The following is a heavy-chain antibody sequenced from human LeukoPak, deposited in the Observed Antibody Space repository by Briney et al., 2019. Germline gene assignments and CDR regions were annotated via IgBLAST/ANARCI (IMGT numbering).Heavy chain of an antibody. V-gene: IGHV1-2*06. CDR2: INPNSDGT. D-gene: IGHD2-15*01. CDR3: ARVSHKGLVVVADDY. J-gene: IGHJ4*02. Sequence: VASVKVSCKASGYTFTGYYMHWLRQAPGQGLEWMGLINPNSDGTNYAQKFQGRVTMTRDTSISTAYMELSRLTSDDTAVYYCARVSHKGLVVVADDYWGQGTLVTVSS. CDR1: GYTFTGYY.